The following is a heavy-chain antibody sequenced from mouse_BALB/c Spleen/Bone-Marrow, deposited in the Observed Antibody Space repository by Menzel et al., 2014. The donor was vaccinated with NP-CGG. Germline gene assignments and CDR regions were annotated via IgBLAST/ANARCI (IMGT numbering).Heavy chain of an antibody. CDR3: TRRDRYDYYAMDY. CDR1: GYTFTSYW. CDR2: IYPSDSYT. J-gene: IGHJ4*01. V-gene: IGHV1-69*02. D-gene: IGHD2-14*01. Sequence: QVQLQQSGAELVRPGASVKLSCKASGYTFTSYWINWVKQRPGQGLEWIGNIYPSDSYTNYNQKLKDKATLTVDKSSSTAYMQLSSPTSEDSAVYYCTRRDRYDYYAMDYWGQGTSVTVPS.